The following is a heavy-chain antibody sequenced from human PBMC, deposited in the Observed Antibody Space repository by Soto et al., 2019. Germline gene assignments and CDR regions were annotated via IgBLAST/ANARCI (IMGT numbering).Heavy chain of an antibody. CDR3: ARDRLMATAGTARHYFGLDV. CDR2: IYYSGST. Sequence: LSLTFTVSGGSIRSGGYYWSWVRQSPRRWLEWIGNIYYSGSTYYNPSLKSRLTISVDTSKNQFSLNLSSVTAADTAVYYCARDRLMATAGTARHYFGLDVWGQGTTVTVSS. D-gene: IGHD5-18*01. V-gene: IGHV4-31*03. CDR1: GGSIRSGGYY. J-gene: IGHJ6*02.